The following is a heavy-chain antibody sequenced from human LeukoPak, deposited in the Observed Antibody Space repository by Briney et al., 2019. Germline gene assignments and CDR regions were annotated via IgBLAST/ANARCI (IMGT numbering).Heavy chain of an antibody. J-gene: IGHJ5*02. V-gene: IGHV3-21*01. CDR1: GFTFSSYS. Sequence: GGSLRLSCAASGFTFSSYSMNWVRQAPGKGLEWVSSISSSSSYIYYADSVKGRFTISRDNAKNSLYLQMNSLRAEDTAVYYCARGVYDYSNYNNWFDPWGQGTLVTVSS. CDR3: ARGVYDYSNYNNWFDP. D-gene: IGHD4-11*01. CDR2: ISSSSSYI.